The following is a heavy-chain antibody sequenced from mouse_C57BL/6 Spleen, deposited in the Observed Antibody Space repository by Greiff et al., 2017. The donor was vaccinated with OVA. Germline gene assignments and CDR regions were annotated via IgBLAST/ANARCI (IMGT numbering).Heavy chain of an antibody. Sequence: QGQLQQPGAELVKPGASVKLSCKASWFTFPSYWMHWGEQRPGQGLEWIGMIHPNSGSTNYNEKFKSKATLTVDKSSSTAYMQLSSLTSEDSAVYYCARLDGYYYYFDYWGQGSTLTVSS. CDR1: WFTFPSYW. D-gene: IGHD2-3*01. CDR3: ARLDGYYYYFDY. V-gene: IGHV1-64*01. CDR2: IHPNSGST. J-gene: IGHJ2*01.